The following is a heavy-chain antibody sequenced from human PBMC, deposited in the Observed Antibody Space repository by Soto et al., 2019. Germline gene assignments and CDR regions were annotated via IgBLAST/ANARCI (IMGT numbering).Heavy chain of an antibody. Sequence: EVQLVESGGGLVQPGGSLRLSCAASGFTFSTYWMHWVRQAPGEGLVWVSRIKGDESTTNYADSVKGRFTVSRDNARNTLYLLINSLRPEDTALYYCARGGLYAYYQDNWGQGTLVTVSS. CDR3: ARGGLYAYYQDN. J-gene: IGHJ4*02. D-gene: IGHD3-16*01. CDR2: IKGDESTT. V-gene: IGHV3-74*01. CDR1: GFTFSTYW.